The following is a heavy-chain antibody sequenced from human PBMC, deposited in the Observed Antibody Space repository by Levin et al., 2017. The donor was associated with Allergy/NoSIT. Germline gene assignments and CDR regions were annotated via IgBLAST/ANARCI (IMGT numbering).Heavy chain of an antibody. Sequence: GESLKISCAASGFTFSSYGMHWVRQAPGKGLEWVAVISYDGSNKYYADSVKGRFTISRDNSKNTLYLQMNSLRAEDTAVYYCAKDPSSSWYTYYDYGMDVWGQGTTVTVSS. CDR2: ISYDGSNK. CDR1: GFTFSSYG. D-gene: IGHD6-13*01. J-gene: IGHJ6*02. CDR3: AKDPSSSWYTYYDYGMDV. V-gene: IGHV3-30*18.